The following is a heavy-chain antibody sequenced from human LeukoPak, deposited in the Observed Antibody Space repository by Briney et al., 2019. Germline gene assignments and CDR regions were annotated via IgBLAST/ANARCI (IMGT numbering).Heavy chain of an antibody. CDR3: ARGRLVPAAIRLLFGMDV. CDR2: INAGNGNT. V-gene: IGHV1-3*01. CDR1: GYTFTSYA. J-gene: IGHJ6*02. Sequence: GASVKVSCKASGYTFTSYAMHWVRQAPGQRLEWMGWINAGNGNTKYSQKFQGRVTITRDTSASTAYMELSSLRSEDTAVYYCARGRLVPAAIRLLFGMDVWGQGTTVTVSS. D-gene: IGHD2-2*01.